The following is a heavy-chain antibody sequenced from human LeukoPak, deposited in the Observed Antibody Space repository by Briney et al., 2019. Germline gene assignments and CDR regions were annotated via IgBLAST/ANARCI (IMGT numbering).Heavy chain of an antibody. CDR1: GIIFSNAW. CDR3: ASALTTVTLHFDY. Sequence: GGSLRLSCAASGIIFSNAWMSWVRQAPGKGLEWVSAISGSGGSTYYADSVKGRFTISRDNSKNTLYLQMNTLRAEDTAVYYCASALTTVTLHFDYWGQGTLVTVSS. CDR2: ISGSGGST. V-gene: IGHV3-23*01. D-gene: IGHD4-17*01. J-gene: IGHJ4*02.